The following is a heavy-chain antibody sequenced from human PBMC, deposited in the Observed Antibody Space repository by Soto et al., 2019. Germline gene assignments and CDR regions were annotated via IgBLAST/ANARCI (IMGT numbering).Heavy chain of an antibody. D-gene: IGHD2-15*01. V-gene: IGHV4-30-4*01. CDR2: IYYSGST. Sequence: SETLSLTCTVSGGSISSGDYYWSWIRQPPGKGLEWIGYIYYSGSTYYNPSLKSRVTISVDTSKNQFSLKLSSVTAADTAVYYCARALGYCSGGSCLPEYYFDYWGQGTLVTVSS. CDR3: ARALGYCSGGSCLPEYYFDY. J-gene: IGHJ4*02. CDR1: GGSISSGDYY.